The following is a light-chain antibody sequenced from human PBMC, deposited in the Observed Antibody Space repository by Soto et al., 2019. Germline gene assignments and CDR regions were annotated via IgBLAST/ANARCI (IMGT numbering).Light chain of an antibody. CDR1: QSVSSSY. V-gene: IGKV3-20*01. J-gene: IGKJ4*01. CDR3: QQYGSSPT. Sequence: EIVLTQSPGTLSLSPGERATLSCRASQSVSSSYLAWYQQKPGPAPRLLIYAASSRATGIPDRFSGSGSGTDFTLTISRLEPEDFAVYYCQQYGSSPTFGGGTKVEIK. CDR2: AAS.